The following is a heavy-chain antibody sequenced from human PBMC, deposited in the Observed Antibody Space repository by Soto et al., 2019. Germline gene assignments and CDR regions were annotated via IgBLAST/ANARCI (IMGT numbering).Heavy chain of an antibody. J-gene: IGHJ6*02. Sequence: EVQLVESGGGLIQPGGSLRLSCAASGFIVSSTYMSWVRQAPRKGLEWVSITYSGGSTHYADSVKGRFTISRDNSXXXXXXXXXXXXXXXXXXXXXEXXXXXXXXXXYYGMDVWGQGTTVTVSS. CDR2: TYSGGST. CDR1: GFIVSSTY. CDR3: EXXXXXXXXXXYYGMDV. V-gene: IGHV3-53*01.